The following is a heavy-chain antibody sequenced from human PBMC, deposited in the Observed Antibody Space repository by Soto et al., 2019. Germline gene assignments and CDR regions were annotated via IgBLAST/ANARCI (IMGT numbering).Heavy chain of an antibody. CDR2: IIPIFGTA. Sequence: QVQLVQSGAEVKKPGSSVKVSCKASGGTFSSYAISWVRQAPGQGLEWMGGIIPIFGTANYAQKFQGRVTITADESTSRAYMELRSLRSEDTAVYYCASYGSKVVPAAGGRYYYYGMDVWGQGTTVTVSS. CDR3: ASYGSKVVPAAGGRYYYYGMDV. J-gene: IGHJ6*02. V-gene: IGHV1-69*01. D-gene: IGHD2-2*01. CDR1: GGTFSSYA.